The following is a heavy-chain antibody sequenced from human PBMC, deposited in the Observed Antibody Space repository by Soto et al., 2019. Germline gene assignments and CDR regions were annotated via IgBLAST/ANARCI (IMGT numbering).Heavy chain of an antibody. J-gene: IGHJ4*02. CDR1: GITFTAYA. V-gene: IGHV3-23*01. D-gene: IGHD2-2*01. CDR3: ATIIIPAATRFY. CDR2: ISGSGGST. Sequence: EVQLLESGGGLVQPGGSLRLSCAASGITFTAYAMSWVRQAPGKGLEWVSRISGSGGSTYYADSVKGRLTISRDNSKNTLYLQMNSLRAEDTAVYYCATIIIPAATRFYWGQGTLVTVSS.